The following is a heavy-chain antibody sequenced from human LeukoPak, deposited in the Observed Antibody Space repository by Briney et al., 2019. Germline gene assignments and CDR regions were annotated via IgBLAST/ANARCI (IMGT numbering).Heavy chain of an antibody. D-gene: IGHD3-9*01. CDR2: ISGGGGNT. CDR1: GFTFSSYA. CDR3: VRDRGAGYDILTGYYSPPSFDY. Sequence: GGSLRLSCAASGFTFSSYAMSWVRQAPGKGLEWVSAISGGGGNTYYADSVKGRFTISRDNAKNSLYLQMNSLRAEDTAVYYCVRDRGAGYDILTGYYSPPSFDYWGQGTLVTVSS. V-gene: IGHV3-23*01. J-gene: IGHJ4*02.